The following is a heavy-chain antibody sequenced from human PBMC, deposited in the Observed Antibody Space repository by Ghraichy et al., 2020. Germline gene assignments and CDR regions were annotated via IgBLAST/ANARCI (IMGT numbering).Heavy chain of an antibody. CDR1: GGSFSGYY. J-gene: IGHJ4*02. CDR2: INHSGST. V-gene: IGHV4-34*01. CDR3: ARARLDY. Sequence: SETLSLTCAVYGGSFSGYYWSWIRQPPGKGLEWIGEINHSGSTNYNPSLKSRVTISVDTSKNQFSLKLSSVTAADTAVYYCARARLDYWGQGTLVTVSS.